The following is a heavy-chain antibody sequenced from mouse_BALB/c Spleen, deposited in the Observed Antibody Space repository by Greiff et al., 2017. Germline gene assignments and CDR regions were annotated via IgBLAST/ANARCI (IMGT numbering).Heavy chain of an antibody. J-gene: IGHJ4*01. CDR3: TRKGYYYGSSDTMDY. V-gene: IGHV1S81*02. CDR1: GYTFTSYY. Sequence: VQLQESGAELVKPGASVKLSCKASGYTFTSYYMYWVKQRPGQGLEWIGEIIPSNGGTNFNEKFKSKATLTVDKSSSTAYMQLSSLTSEDSAVYYCTRKGYYYGSSDTMDYWGQGTTVTVSS. D-gene: IGHD1-1*01. CDR2: IIPSNGGT.